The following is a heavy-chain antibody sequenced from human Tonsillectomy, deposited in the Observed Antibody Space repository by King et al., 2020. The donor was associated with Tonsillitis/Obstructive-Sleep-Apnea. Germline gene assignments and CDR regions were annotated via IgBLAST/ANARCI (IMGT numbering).Heavy chain of an antibody. D-gene: IGHD3-3*01. CDR3: AREITTDAFDI. CDR1: GGSFSGYY. Sequence: QVQLPQWGAGLLKPSETLSLTCAVYGGSFSGYYWSWIRQPPGKGLEWIGEIDHSGRTNYNPSLKSRVTISADTSKTQFSLKLSSVTAADTAVYYCAREITTDAFDIWGQGTMVTVSS. CDR2: IDHSGRT. V-gene: IGHV4-34*01. J-gene: IGHJ3*02.